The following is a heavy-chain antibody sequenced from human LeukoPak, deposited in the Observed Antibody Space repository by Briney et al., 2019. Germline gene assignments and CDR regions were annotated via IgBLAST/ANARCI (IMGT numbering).Heavy chain of an antibody. D-gene: IGHD3-22*01. Sequence: ASVKVSCKASGYTFTSYCMHWVRQAPGQGLEWMGIINPSGGSTSYVPKFQGRVTMTRDTSTSTVYMDLSSLRSEDTAVYYCARDSHDTSGYPGYWGQGTLVTVSS. J-gene: IGHJ4*02. CDR2: INPSGGST. V-gene: IGHV1-46*01. CDR3: ARDSHDTSGYPGY. CDR1: GYTFTSYC.